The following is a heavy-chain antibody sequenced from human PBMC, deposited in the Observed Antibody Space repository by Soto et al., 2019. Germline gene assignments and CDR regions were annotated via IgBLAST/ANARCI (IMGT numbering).Heavy chain of an antibody. CDR3: ARPKGYCSGGSYYFWFDP. Sequence: PSETLSLTCTVSGGSISSSSYYWGWIRQPPGKGLEWIGSIYYSGSTYYNPSLKSRVTISVDTSKNQFSLKLSSVTAADTAVYYCARPKGYCSGGSYYFWFDPWGQGTLVTVSS. D-gene: IGHD2-15*01. CDR1: GGSISSSSYY. J-gene: IGHJ5*02. CDR2: IYYSGST. V-gene: IGHV4-39*01.